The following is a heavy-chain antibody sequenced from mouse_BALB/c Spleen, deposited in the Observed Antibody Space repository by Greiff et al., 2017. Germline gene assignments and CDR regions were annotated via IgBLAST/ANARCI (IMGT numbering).Heavy chain of an antibody. J-gene: IGHJ4*01. CDR3: ARGDGYYPDYAMDY. CDR1: GFTFSSYA. CDR2: ISSGGRT. V-gene: IGHV5-6-5*01. D-gene: IGHD2-3*01. Sequence: EVMLVESGGGLVKPGGSLKLSCAASGFTFSSYAMSWVRQTPEKRLEWVASISSGGRTYYPDSVKGRFTISRDNARNILYLQMSSLRSEDTAMYYCARGDGYYPDYAMDYWGQGTSVTVSS.